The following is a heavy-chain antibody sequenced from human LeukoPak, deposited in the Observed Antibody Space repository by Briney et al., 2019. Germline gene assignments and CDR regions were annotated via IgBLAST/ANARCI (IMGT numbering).Heavy chain of an antibody. J-gene: IGHJ4*02. D-gene: IGHD5-12*01. Sequence: ASVKVSCKASGYTFTSYGISWVRQAPGQGLEWMGGIIPMFGTANYAQNFQDRVTITADESTSTVYMELSSLRSEDTAVYYCASRKADSGYDPEGYFDYWGQGTLVTVSS. CDR2: IIPMFGTA. CDR3: ASRKADSGYDPEGYFDY. V-gene: IGHV1-69*13. CDR1: GYTFTSYG.